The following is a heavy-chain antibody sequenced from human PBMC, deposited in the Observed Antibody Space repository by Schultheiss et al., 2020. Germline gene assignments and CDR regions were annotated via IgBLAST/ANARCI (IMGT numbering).Heavy chain of an antibody. D-gene: IGHD5-18*01. CDR3: ARGYYYGYNH. CDR1: GFTFSTYS. V-gene: IGHV3-48*02. Sequence: GGSPRLSCAASGFTFSTYSMNWVRQAPGKGLEWVSHISSSTSNIYYADSVKGRFTISRDNAKNSLYLQMNSLRDEDTAVYYCARGYYYGYNHWGQGTLVTVSS. CDR2: ISSSTSNI. J-gene: IGHJ5*02.